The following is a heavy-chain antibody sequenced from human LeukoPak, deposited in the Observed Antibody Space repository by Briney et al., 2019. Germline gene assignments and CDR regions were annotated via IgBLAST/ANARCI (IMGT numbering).Heavy chain of an antibody. V-gene: IGHV5-51*01. CDR3: ARRPYYYGMDV. CDR2: IYPSDSDT. CDR1: GYTFTTYW. J-gene: IGHJ6*02. Sequence: GVSLQISCKGSGYTFTTYWIGWVRQMPGKGLEWMGIIYPSDSDTRYSPSFQGQVTISVDKSINTAYLQWSNLKASDTAIYYCARRPYYYGMDVWGQGTAVTVSS.